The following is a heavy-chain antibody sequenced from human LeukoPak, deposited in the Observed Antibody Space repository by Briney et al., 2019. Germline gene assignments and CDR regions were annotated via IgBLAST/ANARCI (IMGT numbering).Heavy chain of an antibody. CDR3: ARKEVGATTRDY. V-gene: IGHV4-39*07. D-gene: IGHD1-26*01. CDR1: GGSISSRSYY. CDR2: INHSGST. J-gene: IGHJ4*02. Sequence: SETLSLTCTVSGGSISSRSYYWSWIRQPPGKGLEWIGEINHSGSTNYNPSLKSRVTISVDTSKNQFSLKLSSVTAADTAVYYCARKEVGATTRDYWGQGTLVTVSS.